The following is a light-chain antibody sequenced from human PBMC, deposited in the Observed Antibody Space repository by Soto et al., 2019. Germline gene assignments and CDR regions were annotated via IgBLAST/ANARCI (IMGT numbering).Light chain of an antibody. J-gene: IGLJ2*01. CDR1: SSNIGTGFD. CDR3: QSYDSNLSVV. V-gene: IGLV1-40*01. CDR2: GNS. Sequence: QSVLTQPPSVSGAPGQRVTISCTGSSSNIGTGFDVHWYQQLPGTDPKLLIYGNSNRPSGVPHRFSGSKSGTSDSLAITGLQAEDEADYYCQSYDSNLSVVFGGGTKLTVL.